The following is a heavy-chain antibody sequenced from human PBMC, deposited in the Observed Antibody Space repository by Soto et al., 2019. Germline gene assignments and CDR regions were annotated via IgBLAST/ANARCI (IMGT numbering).Heavy chain of an antibody. CDR1: GGSISSDY. CDR3: ARDYYGSVSYDNYYYYGMDV. J-gene: IGHJ6*02. CDR2: IYTSGST. D-gene: IGHD3-10*01. V-gene: IGHV4-4*07. Sequence: ETLSLTCTVSGGSISSDYWSWIRQPAGKGLELIGRIYTSGSTNYNPSLKSRVTMSVDTSKNQFSLKLSSVTAADTAVYYCARDYYGSVSYDNYYYYGMDVWGQGTTVTVSS.